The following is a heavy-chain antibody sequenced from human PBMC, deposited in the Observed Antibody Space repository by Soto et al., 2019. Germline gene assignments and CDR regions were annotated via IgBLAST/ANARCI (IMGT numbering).Heavy chain of an antibody. D-gene: IGHD1-26*01. CDR1: GGSISSRSNY. V-gene: IGHV4-39*02. CDR2: VYYSGGT. Sequence: QLQLQESGPGLVKPSETLSLTCTVSGGSISSRSNYWGWIRQPPGKGLERIGSVYYSGGTYYNPSLMSRVAISVDTSKNQFSLELSFVTAADTAVYYCAREGPPIRAHNPPEYFQHWGQGTLVTVSS. J-gene: IGHJ1*01. CDR3: AREGPPIRAHNPPEYFQH.